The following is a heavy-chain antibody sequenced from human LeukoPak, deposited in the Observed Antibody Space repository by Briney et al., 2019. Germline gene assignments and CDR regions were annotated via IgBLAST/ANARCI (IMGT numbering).Heavy chain of an antibody. J-gene: IGHJ4*02. CDR1: GFTFSSYA. Sequence: GGSLRLSCAASGFTFSSYAMSWVRQAPGKGLEWVANINLDGSERFYVDFVKGRFTISRDNADNSMYLQMNSLRAEDTAVYYCGRVIAGAIDYWGQGTPVTVSS. V-gene: IGHV3-7*01. CDR2: INLDGSER. D-gene: IGHD6-13*01. CDR3: GRVIAGAIDY.